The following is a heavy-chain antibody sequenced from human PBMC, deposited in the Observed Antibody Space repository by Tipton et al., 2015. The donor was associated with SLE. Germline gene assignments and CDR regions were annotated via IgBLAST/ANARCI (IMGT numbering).Heavy chain of an antibody. J-gene: IGHJ3*02. CDR1: GGSIFNYY. D-gene: IGHD6-19*01. CDR2: IYDSGNN. Sequence: TLSLTCIVSGGSIFNYYWSWIRQPPGKGLEWIGNIYDSGNNNYNPSLKSRVTISLHTSKNQFSLRLSSVTAADTAVYYCARYHSGSECFDIWGQGTMVTVSS. V-gene: IGHV4-4*09. CDR3: ARYHSGSECFDI.